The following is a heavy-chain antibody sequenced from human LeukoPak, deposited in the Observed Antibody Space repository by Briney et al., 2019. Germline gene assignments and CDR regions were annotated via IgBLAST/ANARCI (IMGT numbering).Heavy chain of an antibody. CDR3: ARGSIAAAGYYYYYMDV. D-gene: IGHD6-13*01. V-gene: IGHV6-1*01. Sequence: SQTLSLTCAISGDSVSSNSAAWNWIRQSPSRGLEWLGRTYYRSKWYYDYALSVKSRITINPDTSKNQFSLQLNSVTPEDTAVYYCARGSIAAAGYYYYYMDVWGKGTTVTISS. J-gene: IGHJ6*03. CDR2: TYYRSKWYY. CDR1: GDSVSSNSAA.